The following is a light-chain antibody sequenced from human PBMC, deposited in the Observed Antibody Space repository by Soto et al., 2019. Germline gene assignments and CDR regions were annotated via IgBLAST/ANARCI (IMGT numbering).Light chain of an antibody. V-gene: IGKV1-39*01. CDR3: QQSYNAPFT. CDR1: PSISIY. J-gene: IGKJ3*01. CDR2: AAS. Sequence: DIQMPPSPSSLSASIGDRVTITCRASPSISIYLNWYQQTPGKAPKLLIYAASSLQSGVPSRFSGSGSGTDFTLAIISLQPEDFSTYFCQQSYNAPFTFGPGTKVDI.